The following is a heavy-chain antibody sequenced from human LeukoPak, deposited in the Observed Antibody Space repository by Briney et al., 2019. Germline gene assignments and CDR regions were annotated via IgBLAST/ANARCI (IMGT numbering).Heavy chain of an antibody. CDR1: GGSIRSYY. V-gene: IGHV4-59*08. D-gene: IGHD1-7*01. CDR3: AREITGTTWAFDI. J-gene: IGHJ3*02. Sequence: PSETLSLTCTVSGGSIRSYYWSWIRQPPGKGLQWIGYIYYSGSTKYNASLKSRVTISVDTSKNQFSLRVSSVTAADTAVYYCAREITGTTWAFDIWGQGTLVTVSS. CDR2: IYYSGST.